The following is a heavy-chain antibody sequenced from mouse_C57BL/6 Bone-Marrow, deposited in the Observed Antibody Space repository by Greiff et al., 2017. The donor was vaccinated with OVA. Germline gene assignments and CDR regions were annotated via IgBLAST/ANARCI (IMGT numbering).Heavy chain of an antibody. CDR3: ARGGRAMDY. CDR1: GFTFSDYY. D-gene: IGHD3-3*01. J-gene: IGHJ4*01. V-gene: IGHV5-12*01. CDR2: ISNGGGST. Sequence: EVQRVESGGGLVQPGGSLKLSCAASGFTFSDYYMYWVRQTPEKRLEWVAYISNGGGSTYYPDTVKGRFTIARDNAKNTLYLQMSRLKSEDTAKYYCARGGRAMDYWGQGTSVTVSS.